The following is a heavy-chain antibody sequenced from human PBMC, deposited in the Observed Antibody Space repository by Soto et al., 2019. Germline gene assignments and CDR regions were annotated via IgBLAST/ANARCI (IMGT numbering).Heavy chain of an antibody. Sequence: QLQLQESGSGLVKPSQTLSLTCAVSGGSISSGGYSWSWIRQPSGKGLERIGYIYPSGSPYYNLSIKTRATISVDRSKNHFSLKLSSVTAGDTAVYYCAREPDRWGQGTLVSLSS. CDR1: GGSISSGGYS. J-gene: IGHJ5*02. CDR3: AREPDR. V-gene: IGHV4-30-2*01. CDR2: IYPSGSP.